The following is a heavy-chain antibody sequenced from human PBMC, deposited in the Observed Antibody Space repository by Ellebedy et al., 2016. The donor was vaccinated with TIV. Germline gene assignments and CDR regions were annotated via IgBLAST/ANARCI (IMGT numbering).Heavy chain of an antibody. CDR1: GGSISGYY. Sequence: SETLSLTCSVSGGSISGYYWSWIRQPPGKGLEWIGEITHSGSTNYNPSLKSRVTISVDTSKNQFSLNLSSVTAADTAVYYCARGLARDYWGQGTLVTVSS. J-gene: IGHJ4*02. CDR3: ARGLARDY. CDR2: ITHSGST. V-gene: IGHV4-34*01.